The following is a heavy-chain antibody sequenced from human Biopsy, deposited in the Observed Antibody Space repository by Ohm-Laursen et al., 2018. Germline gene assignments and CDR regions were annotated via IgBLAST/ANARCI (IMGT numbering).Heavy chain of an antibody. CDR1: GFNFDSYA. J-gene: IGHJ6*02. Sequence: SLRLSCTASGFNFDSYAMTWVRQAPGRGLECVSVISGSGAYTYYADSVKGRFTISRDNSKNSLYLQLNSLRAEDTAVYYCARDSSGTARAGGMDVWGQGTTVTVSS. V-gene: IGHV3-23*01. CDR3: ARDSSGTARAGGMDV. D-gene: IGHD6-6*01. CDR2: ISGSGAYT.